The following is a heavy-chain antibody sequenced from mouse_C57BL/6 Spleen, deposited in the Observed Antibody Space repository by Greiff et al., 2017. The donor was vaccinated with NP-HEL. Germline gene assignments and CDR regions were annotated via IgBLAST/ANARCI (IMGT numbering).Heavy chain of an antibody. Sequence: QVQLQQPGAELVRPGSSVKLSCKASGYTFTSYWMHWVKQRPIQGLEWIGNIDPSDSETHYNQKFKDKATLTVDKSSSTAYMQLSSLTSEDSAVYYCARRGTVVGDYWGQGTTLTVSS. CDR3: ARRGTVVGDY. V-gene: IGHV1-52*01. J-gene: IGHJ2*01. CDR1: GYTFTSYW. CDR2: IDPSDSET. D-gene: IGHD1-1*01.